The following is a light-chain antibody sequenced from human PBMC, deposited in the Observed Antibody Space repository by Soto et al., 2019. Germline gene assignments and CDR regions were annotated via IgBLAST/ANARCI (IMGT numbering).Light chain of an antibody. V-gene: IGKV3-11*01. Sequence: EIVLTQSPATLSLSPGERATLSCRASQSVSSYLAWYQQKPGQAPRLLIYDASNRATGIPARFSGSGSGTDFPLTISRLEPEDFAVYYCQQRSNWPPATFGPGTKVDIK. CDR1: QSVSSY. J-gene: IGKJ3*01. CDR2: DAS. CDR3: QQRSNWPPAT.